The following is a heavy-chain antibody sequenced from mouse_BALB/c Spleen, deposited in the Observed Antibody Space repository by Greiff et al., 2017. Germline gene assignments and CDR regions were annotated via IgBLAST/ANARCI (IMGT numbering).Heavy chain of an antibody. D-gene: IGHD1-1*01. CDR3: ARHWDYYGSSHRFAY. J-gene: IGHJ3*01. V-gene: IGHV5-6*01. Sequence: EVKLVESGGDLVKPGGSLKLSCAASGFTFSSYGMSWVRQTPDKRLEWVATISSGGSYTYYPDSVKGRFTISRDNAKNTLYLQMSSLKSEDTAMYYCARHWDYYGSSHRFAYWGQGTLVTVSA. CDR1: GFTFSSYG. CDR2: ISSGGSYT.